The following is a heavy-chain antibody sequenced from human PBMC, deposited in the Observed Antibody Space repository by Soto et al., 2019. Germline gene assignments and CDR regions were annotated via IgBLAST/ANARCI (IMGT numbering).Heavy chain of an antibody. D-gene: IGHD3-10*01. Sequence: QAQLHESGPGLVKTSQTQSLTCTVAGGTISRGAYYWSWIRQHPGKGLEWIGYIYYSGSTYYNPYLKSRVTISVDTSKNQFSLKLISVTAADTAVYHCARGYGSVNWHFDLWGRGTLVTVSS. J-gene: IGHJ2*01. CDR2: IYYSGST. CDR3: ARGYGSVNWHFDL. CDR1: GGTISRGAYY. V-gene: IGHV4-31*03.